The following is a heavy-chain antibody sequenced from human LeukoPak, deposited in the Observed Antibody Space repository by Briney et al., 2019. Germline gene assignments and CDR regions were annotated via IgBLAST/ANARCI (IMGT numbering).Heavy chain of an antibody. CDR1: GGSISSSNYY. J-gene: IGHJ4*02. D-gene: IGHD6-6*01. Sequence: PSETLSLTCTVSGGSISSSNYYWGWIRQPPGKGLEWIGSIYYSGSTYYNPSVKSRVTISVDMSKNQFSLKMSSVTAADTAVYYCAGSTIAAGYYFDYWGQGTLVTVSS. CDR2: IYYSGST. CDR3: AGSTIAAGYYFDY. V-gene: IGHV4-39*01.